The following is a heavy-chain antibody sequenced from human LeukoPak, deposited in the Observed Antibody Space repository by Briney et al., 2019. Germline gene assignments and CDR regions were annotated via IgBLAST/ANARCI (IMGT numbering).Heavy chain of an antibody. Sequence: PSETLSLTCAVSGGSISSGGYSWSWIRQPPGKGLEWIGYIYHSGSTYYNPSPKSRVTISVDRSKNQFSLKLSSVTAADTAVYYCARGAYGGNVEGDFDYWGQGTLVTVSS. J-gene: IGHJ4*02. CDR1: GGSISSGGYS. V-gene: IGHV4-30-2*01. D-gene: IGHD4-23*01. CDR3: ARGAYGGNVEGDFDY. CDR2: IYHSGST.